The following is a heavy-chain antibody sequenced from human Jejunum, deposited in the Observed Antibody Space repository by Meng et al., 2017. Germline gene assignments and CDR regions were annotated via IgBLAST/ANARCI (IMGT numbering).Heavy chain of an antibody. Sequence: QAQPVKAGAEVKGPGASVKVSCKTSGDTFTSYDFNWVRQAPGQGLEWMGWLNPRSAGTGSAQKFQGRVTMTSDTSMTTGYMELSDLTSEDTAVYYCARGWYSSYYFDYWGQGTLVTVSS. CDR2: LNPRSAGT. D-gene: IGHD4-11*01. CDR1: GDTFTSYD. J-gene: IGHJ4*02. CDR3: ARGWYSSYYFDY. V-gene: IGHV1-8*01.